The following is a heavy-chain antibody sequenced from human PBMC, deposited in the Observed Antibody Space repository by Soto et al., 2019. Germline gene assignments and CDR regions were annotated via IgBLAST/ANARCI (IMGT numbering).Heavy chain of an antibody. CDR1: GLTFSDYG. D-gene: IGHD1-1*01. CDR3: AKERGRNRNFAMDV. V-gene: IGHV3-30*18. J-gene: IGHJ6*02. CDR2: ISYDGSFV. Sequence: GGSLRLSCVVSGLTFSDYGFHWVRQAPGKGLDWVAAISYDGSFVYYADSVRGRFIISRDNSRNTLDLQMNTLRHEDTAVYYCAKERGRNRNFAMDVWGQGTSVTVSS.